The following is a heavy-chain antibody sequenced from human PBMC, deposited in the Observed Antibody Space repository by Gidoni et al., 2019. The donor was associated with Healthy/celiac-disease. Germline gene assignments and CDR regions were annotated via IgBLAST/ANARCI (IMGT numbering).Heavy chain of an antibody. CDR2: IWYDGSNK. Sequence: QVQPVESGGGVVQPGRSLRLSCAASGFSFSSYGMHWVRQAPGKGPAWVAVIWYDGSNKYYADSVKGRFTISRDNSKNTLYLQMNSLRAEDTAVYYCARAAGPYYYYYGMDVWGQGTTVTVSS. CDR1: GFSFSSYG. CDR3: ARAAGPYYYYYGMDV. J-gene: IGHJ6*02. V-gene: IGHV3-33*01.